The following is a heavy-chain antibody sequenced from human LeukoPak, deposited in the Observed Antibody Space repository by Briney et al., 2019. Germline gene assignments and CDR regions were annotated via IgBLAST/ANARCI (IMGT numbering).Heavy chain of an antibody. J-gene: IGHJ4*02. D-gene: IGHD3-10*01. CDR3: ARRDYYGSGSYWGAFDY. CDR2: VYSSDSDSDT. V-gene: IGHV5-51*01. Sequence: GESLQISCQGSGYSFTSYWIGWVRQMPGKGLEWMGGVYSSDSDSDTKYSPSFQGQVTISADKSISTAYLQWNSLKASDTAIYYCARRDYYGSGSYWGAFDYWGQGTLVTVSS. CDR1: GYSFTSYW.